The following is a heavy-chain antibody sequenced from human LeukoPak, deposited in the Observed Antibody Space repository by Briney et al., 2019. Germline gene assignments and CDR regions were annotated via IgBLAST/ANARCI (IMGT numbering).Heavy chain of an antibody. CDR3: ARTVSYDFWSGYYTWDY. CDR1: GFTFSSYA. CDR2: ISYDGSNK. Sequence: PGRSLRLSCAASGFTFSSYAMHWVRQAPGKGLEWVAVISYDGSNKYYADSVKGRFTISRDNSKNTLYLQMNSLRAEDTAVYYCARTVSYDFWSGYYTWDYWGQGTLVTVST. D-gene: IGHD3-3*01. J-gene: IGHJ4*02. V-gene: IGHV3-30-3*01.